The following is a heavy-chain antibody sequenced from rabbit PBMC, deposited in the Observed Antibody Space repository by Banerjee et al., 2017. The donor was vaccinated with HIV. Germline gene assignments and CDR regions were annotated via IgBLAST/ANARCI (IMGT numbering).Heavy chain of an antibody. CDR3: ARDLAGVIGWNFGL. D-gene: IGHD4-1*01. V-gene: IGHV1S45*01. Sequence: QEQLVESGGDLVKPGASLTLTCKASGFTLSSYWICWVRQAPGKGLEWIGCIYTGSDSIYYASWAKGRFTISKTSSTTVTLQMTSLTAADTATYFCARDLAGVIGWNFGLWGQGTLVTVS. CDR2: IYTGSDSI. CDR1: GFTLSSYW. J-gene: IGHJ4*01.